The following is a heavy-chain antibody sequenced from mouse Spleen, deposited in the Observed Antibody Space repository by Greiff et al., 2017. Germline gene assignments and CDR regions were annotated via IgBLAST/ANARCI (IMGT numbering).Heavy chain of an antibody. CDR2: IWSGGST. Sequence: LQQSGPGLVQPSQSLSITCTVSGFSLTSYGVHWVRQSPGKGLEWLGVIWSGGSTDYNAAFISRLSISKDNSKSQVFFKMNSLQADDTAIYYCARMSYGNTWFAYWGQGTLVTVSA. CDR3: ARMSYGNTWFAY. D-gene: IGHD2-1*01. V-gene: IGHV2-2*01. CDR1: GFSLTSYG. J-gene: IGHJ3*01.